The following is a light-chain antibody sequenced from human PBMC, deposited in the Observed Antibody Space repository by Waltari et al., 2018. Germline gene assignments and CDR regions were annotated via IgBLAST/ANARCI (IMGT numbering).Light chain of an antibody. J-gene: IGKJ2*01. CDR2: GAS. CDR1: QSVGRN. CDR3: HQYNKWPYT. V-gene: IGKV3-15*01. Sequence: EVVLTQSPDTLSVFAGERSTLSCRASQSVGRNLAWYQQKPGQAPRLLIYGASIRATGVTGRFSGSGSGTEFTLIISSLQSEDFAVYYCHQYNKWPYTFGRGTKVEIK.